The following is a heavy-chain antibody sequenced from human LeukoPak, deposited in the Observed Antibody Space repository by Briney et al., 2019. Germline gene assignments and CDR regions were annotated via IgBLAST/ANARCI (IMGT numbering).Heavy chain of an antibody. CDR3: ARGRAIVVVPAAVDAFDI. CDR1: GYTFTGYY. J-gene: IGHJ3*02. D-gene: IGHD2-2*01. Sequence: WASVKVSCKASGYTFTGYYMHWVRQAPGQGLEWMGRINPNSGGTNYAQKFQGRVTMTRDTSISTAYMELSRLRSDDTAVYYCARGRAIVVVPAAVDAFDIWGQGTMVTVSS. CDR2: INPNSGGT. V-gene: IGHV1-2*06.